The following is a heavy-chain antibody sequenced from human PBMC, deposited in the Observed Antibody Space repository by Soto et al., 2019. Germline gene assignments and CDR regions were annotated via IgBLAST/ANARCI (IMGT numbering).Heavy chain of an antibody. D-gene: IGHD2-15*01. Sequence: VGALTLSEEAPGLTFSSYGLHWVRQAPGKGLEWVAVIWYDGSNKYYADSVKGRFTISRDNSKNTLYLQMNSLRAEDTAVYYCARDLGSLGYCSGGSCYSDDAFDIWGQGTMVTVSS. J-gene: IGHJ3*02. CDR2: IWYDGSNK. V-gene: IGHV3-33*01. CDR3: ARDLGSLGYCSGGSCYSDDAFDI. CDR1: GLTFSSYG.